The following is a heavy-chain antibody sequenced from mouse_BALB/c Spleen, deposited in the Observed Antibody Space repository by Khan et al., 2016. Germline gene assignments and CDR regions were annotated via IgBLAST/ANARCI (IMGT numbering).Heavy chain of an antibody. CDR2: ITSYNGAT. CDR3: ASPYGSSYVDYAC. Sequence: LVKTGASVKISGKASGYSLTGYYMPWVKQRHGKSLEWIGYITSYNGATRYNQKFKGKATFTVDTSSSTASMQFNSLTSEAFAVYYCASPYGSSYVDYACWGQGTLITGSA. CDR1: GYSLTGYY. V-gene: IGHV1S34*01. D-gene: IGHD1-1*01. J-gene: IGHJ3*01.